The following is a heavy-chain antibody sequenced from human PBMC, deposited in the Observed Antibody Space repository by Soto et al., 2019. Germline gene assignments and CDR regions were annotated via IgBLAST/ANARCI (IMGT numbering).Heavy chain of an antibody. J-gene: IGHJ5*02. Sequence: SETLSLTCTVSGGSVSSGSYYWSWIRQPPGKGLEWIGYIYYSGSTNYNPSLKSRVTISVDTSKNQFSLKLSSVTAADTAVYYCARGRYCIITSCYVDPWGQGTLVTVSS. CDR1: GGSVSSGSYY. D-gene: IGHD2-2*01. V-gene: IGHV4-61*01. CDR3: ARGRYCIITSCYVDP. CDR2: IYYSGST.